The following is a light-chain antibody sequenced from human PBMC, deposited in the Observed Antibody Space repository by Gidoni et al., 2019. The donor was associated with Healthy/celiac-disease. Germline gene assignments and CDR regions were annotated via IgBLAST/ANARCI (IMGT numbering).Light chain of an antibody. J-gene: IGKJ2*01. CDR1: QSVSSSY. Sequence: EIVLTQSPGTLSLSPGERATLSCRASQSVSSSYLAWYQQKPGQAPRLLIYGASSRATGIPDRFSGSGSGTDFTLTISRLGPEDFAVYYCQQYGSSPPEYTFGQGIQAGDQT. CDR2: GAS. V-gene: IGKV3-20*01. CDR3: QQYGSSPPEYT.